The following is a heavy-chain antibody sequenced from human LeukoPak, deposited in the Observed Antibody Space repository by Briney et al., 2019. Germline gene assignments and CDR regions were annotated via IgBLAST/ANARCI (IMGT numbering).Heavy chain of an antibody. CDR1: GGSISSGGYY. CDR3: ASRELGDAFDI. D-gene: IGHD1-26*01. J-gene: IGHJ3*02. V-gene: IGHV4-30-2*01. CDR2: IYHSGST. Sequence: SETLSLTCTVSGGSISSGGYYWSWIRQPPGKGLEWIGYIYHSGSTYYNPSLKSRVTISVNRSKNQFSLKLSSVTAADTAVYYCASRELGDAFDIWGQGTMVTVSS.